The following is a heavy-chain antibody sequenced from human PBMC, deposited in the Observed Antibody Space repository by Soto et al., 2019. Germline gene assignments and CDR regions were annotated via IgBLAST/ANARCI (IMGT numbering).Heavy chain of an antibody. CDR2: ISSSSSYI. V-gene: IGHV3-21*01. D-gene: IGHD2-2*01. J-gene: IGHJ5*02. Sequence: GGSLRLSCAASGFTFSSYSMNWVRQAPGKGLEWVSSISSSSSYIYYADSVKGRFTISRDNAKNSLYLQMNSLRAEDTAVYYCARARVPAAKMNWFDPWGQGTLVTVSS. CDR1: GFTFSSYS. CDR3: ARARVPAAKMNWFDP.